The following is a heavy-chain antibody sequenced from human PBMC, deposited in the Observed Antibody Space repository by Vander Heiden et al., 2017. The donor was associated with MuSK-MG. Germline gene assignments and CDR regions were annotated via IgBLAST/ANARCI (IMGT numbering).Heavy chain of an antibody. Sequence: QVQLQQWGAGLLKPSETLSLTCAVYGGSFSGYYWSLIRQPPGKGLEWIGEINHSGSTNYNPSLKSRVTISVDTSKNQFSLKLSSVTAADTAVYYCARGRGSSSWFYYYYYYMDVWGKGTTVTVSS. V-gene: IGHV4-34*01. CDR2: INHSGST. CDR1: GGSFSGYY. J-gene: IGHJ6*03. D-gene: IGHD6-13*01. CDR3: ARGRGSSSWFYYYYYYMDV.